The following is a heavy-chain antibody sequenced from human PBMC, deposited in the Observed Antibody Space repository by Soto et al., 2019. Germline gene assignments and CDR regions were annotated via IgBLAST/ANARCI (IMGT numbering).Heavy chain of an antibody. CDR1: GGTFSSYA. D-gene: IGHD6-19*01. Sequence: ASVKVSCKASGGTFSSYAISWVRQAPGQGLEWMGGIIPIFGTANYAQKFQGRVTITADESTSTAYMELSSLRSEDTAVYYCARGIAVAGPWKNYYYYGMDVWGQGTTVTVSS. CDR2: IIPIFGTA. J-gene: IGHJ6*02. CDR3: ARGIAVAGPWKNYYYYGMDV. V-gene: IGHV1-69*13.